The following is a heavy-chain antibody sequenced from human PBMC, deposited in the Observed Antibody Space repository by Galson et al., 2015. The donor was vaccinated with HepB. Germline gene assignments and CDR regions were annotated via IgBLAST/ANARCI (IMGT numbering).Heavy chain of an antibody. D-gene: IGHD2-2*01. Sequence: LSLTCTVSGGSISRSSYYWGWLRQPPGKGLEWIGSFYYTGNTHYDPSLKSRVTISGDTSKNQFALKLNSVTAADTAVYYCAGHESESKTYAADNWGQGTLVTVSS. V-gene: IGHV4-39*01. CDR3: AGHESESKTYAADN. CDR1: GGSISRSSYY. CDR2: FYYTGNT. J-gene: IGHJ4*02.